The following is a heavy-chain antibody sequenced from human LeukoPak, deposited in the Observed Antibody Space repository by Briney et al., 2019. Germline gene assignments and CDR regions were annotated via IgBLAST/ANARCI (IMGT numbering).Heavy chain of an antibody. V-gene: IGHV3-23*01. J-gene: IGHJ3*02. CDR3: AKDPSFYSRGWYRGDAFDI. Sequence: GGSLRLSCGASGLTFSSYAVSWIRQAPGKGLEWVSAIGGSGDNTYYTDSVKGRFTISRDNSKNTLYLQMNSLRAEDTAVYYCAKDPSFYSRGWYRGDAFDIWGQGTMVTVSS. CDR1: GLTFSSYA. D-gene: IGHD6-19*01. CDR2: IGGSGDNT.